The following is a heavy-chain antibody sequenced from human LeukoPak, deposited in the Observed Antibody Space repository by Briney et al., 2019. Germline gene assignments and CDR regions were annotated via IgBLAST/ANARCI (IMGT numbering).Heavy chain of an antibody. CDR1: GFTLKDYA. D-gene: IGHD6-19*01. V-gene: IGHV3-23*01. CDR3: ARAKLEPAGTGAFDI. CDR2: IYPHGDP. Sequence: GGSLSLSCTTSGFTLKDYAMTWVRQAPGKGLEWVSAIYPHGDPHYADSVKGRFTISRDNSKNSLYMQMETLRAEDTALYYCARAKLEPAGTGAFDIWGPGTVVTVSS. J-gene: IGHJ3*02.